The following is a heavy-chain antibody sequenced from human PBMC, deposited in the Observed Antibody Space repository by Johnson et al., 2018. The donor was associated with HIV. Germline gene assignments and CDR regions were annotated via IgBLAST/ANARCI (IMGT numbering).Heavy chain of an antibody. Sequence: QVQLVESGGGVVQPGRSLRLSCAASGFTFSSYGMHWVRQAPGKGLEWVAVIWYDGSNKYNADSVKGRLTISRDNSKNTLYLQMNSLRAEDTAVYYCARSRDYGPARSAFDIWGQGTMVTVSS. V-gene: IGHV3-33*01. J-gene: IGHJ3*02. D-gene: IGHD4-17*01. CDR2: IWYDGSNK. CDR3: ARSRDYGPARSAFDI. CDR1: GFTFSSYG.